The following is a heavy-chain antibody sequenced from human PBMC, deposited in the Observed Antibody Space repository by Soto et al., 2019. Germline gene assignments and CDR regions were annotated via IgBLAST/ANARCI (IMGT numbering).Heavy chain of an antibody. Sequence: ESGGDVVQPGRSLRLACAASGFPFSNYDMHWVRQAPGKGLEWVAVISYIGSNKYYADSVKGRFTISRDNSKNTLYLQLNSLRAEDTAIYYCTKHPHFDYWGQGTLVTVSS. J-gene: IGHJ4*02. CDR1: GFPFSNYD. CDR2: ISYIGSNK. V-gene: IGHV3-30*18. CDR3: TKHPHFDY.